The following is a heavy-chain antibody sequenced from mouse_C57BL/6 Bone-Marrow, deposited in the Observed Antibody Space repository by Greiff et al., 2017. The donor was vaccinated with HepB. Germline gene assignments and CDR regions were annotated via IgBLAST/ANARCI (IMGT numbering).Heavy chain of an antibody. D-gene: IGHD1-1*01. J-gene: IGHJ4*01. CDR3: ARWGTTVVDAMDY. CDR1: GYTFTDYY. V-gene: IGHV1-19*01. Sequence: EVQLQQSGPVLVKPGASVKMSCKASGYTFTDYYMNWVKQSHGKSLEWIGVINPYNGGTSYNQKFKGKATLTVDKSSSTAYMELNSLTSEDSAVYYCARWGTTVVDAMDYWGQGTSVTVSS. CDR2: INPYNGGT.